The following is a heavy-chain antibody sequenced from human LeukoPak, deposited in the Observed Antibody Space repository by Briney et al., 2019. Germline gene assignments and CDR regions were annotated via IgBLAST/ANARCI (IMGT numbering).Heavy chain of an antibody. D-gene: IGHD3-22*01. J-gene: IGHJ4*02. CDR1: GGTFSSYA. Sequence: ASVKVSCKASGGTFSSYAISWVRQAPGQGLEWMGGIIPIFGTANYAQKFQGRVTITADESTSTAYMELSSLRSEDTAVYYCARGGSMIVDAAFDYWGQGTLVTVSS. CDR2: IIPIFGTA. V-gene: IGHV1-69*13. CDR3: ARGGSMIVDAAFDY.